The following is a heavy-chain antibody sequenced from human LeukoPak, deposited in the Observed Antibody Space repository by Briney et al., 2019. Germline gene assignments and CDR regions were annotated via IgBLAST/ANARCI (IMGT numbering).Heavy chain of an antibody. J-gene: IGHJ3*02. Sequence: SETLSLTCTVSGGSISSSSYYWGWIRQPPGKGLEWIGSINYSGSTYYNPSLKSRVTISVDTSKNQFSLKLSSVTAADTAVYYCARTASNVLLWFGESSDAFDIWGQGTMVTVSS. CDR3: ARTASNVLLWFGESSDAFDI. CDR2: INYSGST. D-gene: IGHD3-10*01. CDR1: GGSISSSSYY. V-gene: IGHV4-39*07.